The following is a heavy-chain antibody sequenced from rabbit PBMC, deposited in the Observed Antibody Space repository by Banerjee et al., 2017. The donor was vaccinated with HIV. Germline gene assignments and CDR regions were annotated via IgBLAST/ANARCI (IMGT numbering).Heavy chain of an antibody. Sequence: QEQLVESGGGLVTLGGSLKLSCKASGIDFSSYGISWVRQAPGKGLEWIAYIYPDYGNTDYASWVNGRFTISLDNAQNTVFLQMTSLTAADTATYFCARGDYTYGYAGYTYATIFNLWGPGTLVTVS. J-gene: IGHJ4*01. CDR2: IYPDYGNT. CDR3: ARGDYTYGYAGYTYATIFNL. V-gene: IGHV1S47*01. CDR1: GIDFSSYG. D-gene: IGHD6-1*01.